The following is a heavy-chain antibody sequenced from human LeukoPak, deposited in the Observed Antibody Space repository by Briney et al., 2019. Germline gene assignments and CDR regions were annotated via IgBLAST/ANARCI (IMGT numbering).Heavy chain of an antibody. J-gene: IGHJ4*02. CDR1: GFTFSDTW. D-gene: IGHD6-13*01. Sequence: GGSLRLSCAASGFTFSDTWMSWVRQARGKGLEWVGHIKSKTDGGSTDYAATEYAAPVKGRFTISRDDSKNTLFLQMNSLKTEDTAVYYCTTIAAAGTDFDYWGQGTLVTVSS. V-gene: IGHV3-15*01. CDR3: TTIAAAGTDFDY. CDR2: IKSKTDGGST.